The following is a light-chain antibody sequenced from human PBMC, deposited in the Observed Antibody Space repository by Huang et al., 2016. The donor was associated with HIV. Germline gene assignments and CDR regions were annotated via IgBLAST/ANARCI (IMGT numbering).Light chain of an antibody. CDR2: DTS. J-gene: IGKJ4*02. CDR1: QTISCY. CDR3: HQRAGWPL. V-gene: IGKV3-11*01. Sequence: EVVLTRSPATLSLSPGERATLSCRASQTISCYVAWYQHKPGQPPRLLMYDTSKWAAGIPARFSGSGSVTDFTLSISSLEPEDFAVYYCHQRAGWPLFGGGTKVGIK.